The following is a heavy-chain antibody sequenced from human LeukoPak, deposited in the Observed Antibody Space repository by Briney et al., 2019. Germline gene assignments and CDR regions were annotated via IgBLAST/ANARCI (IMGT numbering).Heavy chain of an antibody. J-gene: IGHJ3*02. V-gene: IGHV3-23*01. CDR1: GFTFSNYA. CDR2: ITGSGDGT. Sequence: GGSLRLSCAASGFTFSNYAMSWVRQAPGKGLEWVSAITGSGDGTYYADSLKGRFTISRDNSKNTPFLQMNSLRAEDTAIYYCAKDSPVLTIWGQGTMVTVS. CDR3: AKDSPVLTI. D-gene: IGHD3-16*01.